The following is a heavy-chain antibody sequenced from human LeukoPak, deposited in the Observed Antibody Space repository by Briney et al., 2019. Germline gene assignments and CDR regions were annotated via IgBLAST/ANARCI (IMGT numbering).Heavy chain of an antibody. CDR3: ARRSSFDY. D-gene: IGHD6-6*01. J-gene: IGHJ4*02. CDR2: INSDGSTT. CDR1: GFTFSSSW. V-gene: IGHV3-74*01. Sequence: SGGSLRLSCAASGFTFSSSWMQWVRQAPGKGLVWVSRINSDGSTTNYADSVKGRFTISRDNAKNTLYLRMNSLRAEDSAVYYCARRSSFDYWGQGSLVTVSS.